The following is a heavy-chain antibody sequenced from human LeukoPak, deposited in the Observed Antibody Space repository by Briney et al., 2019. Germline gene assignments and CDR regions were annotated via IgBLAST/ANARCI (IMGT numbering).Heavy chain of an antibody. CDR1: GYTFTGYY. V-gene: IGHV1-2*02. D-gene: IGHD3-3*01. Sequence: ASVKVSCKASGYTFTGYYMHWVRQAPGQGLEWMGWINPNSGGTNYAQKFQGRVTMTRDTSINTAYMELSRLRSDDTAVYYCASGRITIFGVVENWFDPWGQGTLVTVSS. J-gene: IGHJ5*02. CDR2: INPNSGGT. CDR3: ASGRITIFGVVENWFDP.